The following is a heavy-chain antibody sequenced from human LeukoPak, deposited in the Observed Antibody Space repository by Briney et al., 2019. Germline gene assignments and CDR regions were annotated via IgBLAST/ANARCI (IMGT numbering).Heavy chain of an antibody. Sequence: SETLSLTCAVYGGSFSGYYWSCIRQPPGKGLEWIGEINHSGYTNYNPSLKSRVTISVDTSKIQFSLKLSSVTAADTAVYYCARGRFVYGSYRSRDAFDIWGQGTMVTVSS. J-gene: IGHJ3*02. CDR1: GGSFSGYY. V-gene: IGHV4-34*01. D-gene: IGHD1-26*01. CDR3: ARGRFVYGSYRSRDAFDI. CDR2: INHSGYT.